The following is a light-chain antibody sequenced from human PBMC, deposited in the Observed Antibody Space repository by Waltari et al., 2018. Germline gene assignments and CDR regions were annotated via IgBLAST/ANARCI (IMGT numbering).Light chain of an antibody. CDR3: QVWDSSSENVV. CDR2: NNR. V-gene: IGLV3-21*03. J-gene: IGLJ2*01. CDR1: HIGGKT. Sequence: SYVLTQPPSVSVAPGKTASISCGGDHIGGKTVNWYQQKPGQAPALVVYNNRDRPSGIPERLSGSKSGKTATLTITRVEAGDEADYSGQVWDSSSENVVFGGGTKLTVL.